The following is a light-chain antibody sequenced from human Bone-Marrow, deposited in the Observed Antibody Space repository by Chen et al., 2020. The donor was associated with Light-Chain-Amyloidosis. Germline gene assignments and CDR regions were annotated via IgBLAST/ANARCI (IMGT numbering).Light chain of an antibody. Sequence: DIVMTQSPDSLAVSLGERATINCKSSQSIQYNSDNKNYLAWYQQKPGQPPKLLIYWASTRESGVPDRFRGSGSETGFTLTISSLQAEDVAVYYCQQYYSTPLTFGQGTRVEIK. CDR3: QQYYSTPLT. V-gene: IGKV4-1*01. J-gene: IGKJ1*01. CDR2: WAS. CDR1: QSIQYNSDNKNY.